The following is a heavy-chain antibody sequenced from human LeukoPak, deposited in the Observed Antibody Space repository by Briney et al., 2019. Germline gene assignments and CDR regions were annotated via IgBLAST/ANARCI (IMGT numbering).Heavy chain of an antibody. CDR2: SYSCGST. J-gene: IGHJ4*02. CDR1: LFTVISNY. CDR3: ARARLHHRSFDLKTSYYFDY. Sequence: GSLRLSSAPSLFTVISNYIGVRQAPGKGLDWVSVSYSCGSTYYADSVKGRFTISRDNSKNTLYLQMNSLRTEDTAVYYCARARLHHRSFDLKTSYYFDYWGQGNLVTVSS. D-gene: IGHD6-25*01. V-gene: IGHV3-53*01.